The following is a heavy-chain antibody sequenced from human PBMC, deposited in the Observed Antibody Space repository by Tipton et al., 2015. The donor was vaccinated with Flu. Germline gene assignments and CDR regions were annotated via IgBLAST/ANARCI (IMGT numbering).Heavy chain of an antibody. CDR2: ISAYNGNT. V-gene: IGHV1-18*01. Sequence: QLVQSGVEVKKPGASVKVSCKASGYTFTSYAIGWVRQAPGLGLEWMGWISAYNGNTNSAQKLRGRVTMTTDTSTSTAYMELRSLRSDDTAVYYCSRFFWRRWFDPWGQGTLVSVSS. J-gene: IGHJ5*02. D-gene: IGHD1-1*01. CDR1: GYTFTSYA. CDR3: SRFFWRRWFDP.